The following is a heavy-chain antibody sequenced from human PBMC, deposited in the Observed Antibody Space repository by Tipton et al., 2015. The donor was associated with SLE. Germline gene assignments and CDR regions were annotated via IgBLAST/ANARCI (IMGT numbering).Heavy chain of an antibody. D-gene: IGHD1-1*01. CDR2: IHSDGSST. J-gene: IGHJ4*02. CDR3: AASSAYKGLRY. Sequence: SLRLSCAASGVTFSSHWMHWVRQAPGKGLVWVSRIHSDGSSTNYADSVKGRFTISRDNSKNTVYLQMNSLRVDETAIYYCAASSAYKGLRYWGQGTLVSVSS. CDR1: GVTFSSHW. V-gene: IGHV3-74*01.